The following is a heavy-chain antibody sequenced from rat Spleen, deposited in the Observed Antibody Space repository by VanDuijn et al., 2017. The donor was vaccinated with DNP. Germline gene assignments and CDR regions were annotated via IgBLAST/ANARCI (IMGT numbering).Heavy chain of an antibody. CDR2: VWNIGGT. CDR3: AKHDGTEGIDFDY. CDR1: GFSLTSYN. J-gene: IGHJ2*01. V-gene: IGHV2-41*01. D-gene: IGHD1-11*01. Sequence: QVQLKESGPGLVQPSQTLSLTCTVAGFSLTSYNVHWVRQPPGKGLEWMGVVWNIGGTRYNSGLKSRLSISRDTSKSQVFLKMNSLQTEDMATYYCAKHDGTEGIDFDYWGQGVMVTVSS.